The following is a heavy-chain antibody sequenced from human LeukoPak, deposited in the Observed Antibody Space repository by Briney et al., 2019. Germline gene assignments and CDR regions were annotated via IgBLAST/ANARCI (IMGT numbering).Heavy chain of an antibody. CDR1: GGSISSGDYY. J-gene: IGHJ4*02. V-gene: IGHV4-30-4*01. D-gene: IGHD3-9*01. CDR3: ARVSRYFDWLFIDY. Sequence: SETLSLTCTVSGGSISSGDYYWSWIRQPPGKGLEWIGYIYYSGSTYYNPSLKSRVTISVDTSKNQFSLKLSSVTAADTAVYYCARVSRYFDWLFIDYWGQGTLVTVSS. CDR2: IYYSGST.